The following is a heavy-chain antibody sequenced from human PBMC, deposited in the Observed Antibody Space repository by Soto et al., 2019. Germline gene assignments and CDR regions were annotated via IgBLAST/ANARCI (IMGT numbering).Heavy chain of an antibody. CDR3: ARSWVATVTTLDY. CDR2: ISSSSSYI. V-gene: IGHV3-21*01. Sequence: EVQLVESGGGLVKPGGSLRLSCVASGFTFSSYSMNWVRQAPGKGLEWVSSISSSSSYIYYADSVKGRFTISRDNAKNSLYLQMNSLRAEDTAVYYCARSWVATVTTLDYWGQGTLVTVSS. D-gene: IGHD4-17*01. J-gene: IGHJ4*02. CDR1: GFTFSSYS.